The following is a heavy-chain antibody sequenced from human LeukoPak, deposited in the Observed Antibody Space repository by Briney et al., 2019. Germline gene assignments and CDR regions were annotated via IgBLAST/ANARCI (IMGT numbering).Heavy chain of an antibody. CDR3: AKVARNRIVGATIDY. Sequence: PGGSLRLSCAASGFTFSSYAMSWVRQAPGKGLEWVSAISGSGGSTYYADSVKGRFTVSRDNSKNTLYLQMNSLRAGDTAVYYCAKVARNRIVGATIDYWGQGTLVTVSS. CDR2: ISGSGGST. D-gene: IGHD1-26*01. CDR1: GFTFSSYA. V-gene: IGHV3-23*01. J-gene: IGHJ4*02.